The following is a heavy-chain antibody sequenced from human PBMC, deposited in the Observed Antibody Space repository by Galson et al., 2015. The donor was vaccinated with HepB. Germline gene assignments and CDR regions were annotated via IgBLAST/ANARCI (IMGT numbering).Heavy chain of an antibody. D-gene: IGHD1-7*01. CDR1: GYAFNKYG. J-gene: IGHJ6*02. Sequence: SVKVSCKASGYAFNKYGLSWVRQAPGQRPEWMGWVSGYDGSANYSPKFQGRVTMTTQKSTGTAFMEMRRLRSDDTAVYYCARDSRLELQLNNYYSYGMDVWGQGTAVIVS. V-gene: IGHV1-18*01. CDR3: ARDSRLELQLNNYYSYGMDV. CDR2: VSGYDGSA.